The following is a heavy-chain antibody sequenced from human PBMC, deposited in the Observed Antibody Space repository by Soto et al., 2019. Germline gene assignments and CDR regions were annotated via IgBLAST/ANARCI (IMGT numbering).Heavy chain of an antibody. D-gene: IGHD5-12*01. CDR1: GFTFGDYA. V-gene: IGHV3-49*03. CDR3: TRHMATPLYYYYGMEV. CDR2: IRSKAYGGTT. Sequence: PGGSLRLSCTASGFTFGDYAMSWFRQAPGKGLEWVGFIRSKAYGGTTEYAASVKGRFTISRDDSKSIAYLQMNSLKTEDTAVYYCTRHMATPLYYYYGMEVWGQGTTVTVSS. J-gene: IGHJ6*02.